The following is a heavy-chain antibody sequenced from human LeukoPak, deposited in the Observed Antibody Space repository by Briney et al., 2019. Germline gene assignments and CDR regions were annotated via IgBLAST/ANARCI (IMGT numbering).Heavy chain of an antibody. J-gene: IGHJ4*02. V-gene: IGHV1-46*01. D-gene: IGHD3-22*01. Sequence: GGSTSYAQKFQGRVTMTRDTSTSTVYMELSSLRSEDTAVYYCAREWRYYYDSSGYPTFDYWGQGTLVTVSS. CDR2: GGST. CDR3: AREWRYYYDSSGYPTFDY.